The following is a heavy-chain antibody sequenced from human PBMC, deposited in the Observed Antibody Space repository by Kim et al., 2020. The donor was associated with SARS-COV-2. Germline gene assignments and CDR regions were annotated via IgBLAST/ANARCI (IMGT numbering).Heavy chain of an antibody. J-gene: IGHJ6*02. CDR3: ARDHLWFGAVLGGYGLDV. Sequence: GGSLRLSCAASGFTVSSNYMSWVRQAPGKGLEWVSVIYSGGSTYYADSVKDRFTIPRDDTKNTRYLQMNSRRAEDKAVYYWARDHLWFGAVLGGYGLDVWGQGTTVTVSS. CDR2: IYSGGST. D-gene: IGHD3-10*01. CDR1: GFTVSSNY. V-gene: IGHV3-53*01.